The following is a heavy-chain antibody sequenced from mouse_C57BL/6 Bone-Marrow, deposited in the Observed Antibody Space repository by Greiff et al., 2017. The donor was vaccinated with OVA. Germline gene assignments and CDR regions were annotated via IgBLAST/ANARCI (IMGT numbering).Heavy chain of an antibody. CDR1: GYTFTSYW. D-gene: IGHD1-1*01. Sequence: QVQLKQPGAELVKPGASVKLSCKASGYTFTSYWMHWVKQRPGQGLEWIGMIHPNSGSTNYNEKFKSKATLTVDKSSSTAYMQLSSLTSEDSAVYYCAFPYGRDYAMDYWGQGTSVTVSS. V-gene: IGHV1-64*01. J-gene: IGHJ4*01. CDR3: AFPYGRDYAMDY. CDR2: IHPNSGST.